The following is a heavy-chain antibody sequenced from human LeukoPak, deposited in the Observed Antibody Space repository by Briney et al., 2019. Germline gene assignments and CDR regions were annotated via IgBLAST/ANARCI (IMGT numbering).Heavy chain of an antibody. CDR1: GGPISSYY. CDR3: ARGGRRDGYNFRY. CDR2: IYYSGST. D-gene: IGHD5-24*01. J-gene: IGHJ4*02. Sequence: PSETLSRTCTVSGGPISSYYWSWLRQPPGKGLEWIGYIYYSGSTNYNPSLKSRATISVDTSKNQFFLKLSSVTAADTAVYYCARGGRRDGYNFRYWGQGTLVTVSS. V-gene: IGHV4-59*01.